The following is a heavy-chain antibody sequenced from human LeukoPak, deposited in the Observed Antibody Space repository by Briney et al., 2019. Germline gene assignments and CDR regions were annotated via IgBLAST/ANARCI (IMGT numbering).Heavy chain of an antibody. CDR1: GLTFNNYA. Sequence: PGGSLRLSCAVSGLTFNNYAMSWVRQAPGKGLEWVSAISKSGDHTYYAASAKGRFTIYRDNSKNTQYLQMNSLRAEDTAVYYCARDPHSMITGDYWGQGTLVTVSS. V-gene: IGHV3-23*01. CDR2: ISKSGDHT. CDR3: ARDPHSMITGDY. D-gene: IGHD3-16*01. J-gene: IGHJ4*02.